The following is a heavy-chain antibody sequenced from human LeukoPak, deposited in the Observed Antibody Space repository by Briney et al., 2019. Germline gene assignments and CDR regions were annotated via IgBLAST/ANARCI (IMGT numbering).Heavy chain of an antibody. CDR3: ARDRIAAAGSRYFDY. J-gene: IGHJ4*02. CDR2: IYYSGST. Sequence: SETLSLTCTVSGGSISSYYWSWIRQPPGKGLEWIGYIYYSGSTNYNPSLKSRVTISVDTSKNQFSLKLSSVTAADTAVYYCARDRIAAAGSRYFDYWGQGTLVTVSS. CDR1: GGSISSYY. V-gene: IGHV4-59*01. D-gene: IGHD6-13*01.